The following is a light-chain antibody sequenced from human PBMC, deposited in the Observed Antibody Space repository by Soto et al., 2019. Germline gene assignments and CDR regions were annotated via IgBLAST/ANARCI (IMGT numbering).Light chain of an antibody. J-gene: IGKJ5*01. V-gene: IGKV3-20*01. Sequence: EIVLTQSPGTLSLSPGERGTLSCRASQSVDTRRFAWYQQKPGQAPRLLIYAASFRATGTPDRFTGSGSGRNFTLTISRLEPEDFAVYYCQHYVTSSITFGQGTRLEIK. CDR3: QHYVTSSIT. CDR2: AAS. CDR1: QSVDTRR.